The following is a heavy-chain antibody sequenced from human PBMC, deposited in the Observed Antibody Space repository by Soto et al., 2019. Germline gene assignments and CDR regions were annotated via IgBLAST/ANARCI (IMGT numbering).Heavy chain of an antibody. CDR3: ARGHYYDSSGFDY. J-gene: IGHJ4*02. CDR1: GGSISSYY. V-gene: IGHV4-59*01. CDR2: IYYSGST. Sequence: SETLSLTCTVSGGSISSYYWRGIRQPPGKGLEWIGYIYYSGSTNYNPSLKSRVTISVDTSKNQFSLKLSSVTAADTAVYYCARGHYYDSSGFDYWGQGTRVTVS. D-gene: IGHD3-22*01.